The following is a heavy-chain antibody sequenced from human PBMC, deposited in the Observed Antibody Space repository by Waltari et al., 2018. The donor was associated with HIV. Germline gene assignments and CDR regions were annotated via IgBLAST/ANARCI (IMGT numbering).Heavy chain of an antibody. CDR2: IYTSGRT. Sequence: QVQLQESGPGLVKPSETLSLTCPAPGGSISSYYWSWIRQPAGKGLEWIGRIYTSGRTNYNPSLKSRVTMSVDTSKNQFSLKLSSVTAADTAVYYCASLGSSGSDAFDIWGQGTMVTVSS. CDR3: ASLGSSGSDAFDI. J-gene: IGHJ3*02. D-gene: IGHD3-22*01. CDR1: GGSISSYY. V-gene: IGHV4-4*07.